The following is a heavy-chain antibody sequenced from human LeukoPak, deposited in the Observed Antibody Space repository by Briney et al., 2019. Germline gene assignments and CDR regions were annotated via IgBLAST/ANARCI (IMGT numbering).Heavy chain of an antibody. CDR1: GYTFTGYY. CDR2: INPNSGGT. CDR3: ARADVPGYSSGWFMNYYYGMDV. Sequence: GGPVKVSCKASGYTFTGYYMHWVRQAPGQGLEWMGWINPNSGGTNYAQKSQGRVTVTRDTSISTAYMELSRLRSDDTAVYYCARADVPGYSSGWFMNYYYGMDVWGQGTTVTVSS. J-gene: IGHJ6*02. D-gene: IGHD6-19*01. V-gene: IGHV1-2*02.